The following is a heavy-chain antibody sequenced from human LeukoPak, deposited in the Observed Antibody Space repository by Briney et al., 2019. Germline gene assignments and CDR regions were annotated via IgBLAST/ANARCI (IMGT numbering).Heavy chain of an antibody. CDR3: ARGEKPYDY. J-gene: IGHJ4*02. D-gene: IGHD1-26*01. Sequence: ASVKVSCTTSGYTFTYYVISWVRQAPGQGLEWMGWIIAYNGNTNDAQKFQGRVTMTTDTSTSTAYMELRSLRPDDTAVYYCARGEKPYDYWGQGTLVSVSS. V-gene: IGHV1-18*01. CDR2: IIAYNGNT. CDR1: GYTFTYYV.